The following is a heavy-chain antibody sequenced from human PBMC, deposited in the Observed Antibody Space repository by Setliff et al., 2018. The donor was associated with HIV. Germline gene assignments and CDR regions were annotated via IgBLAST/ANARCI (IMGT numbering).Heavy chain of an antibody. J-gene: IGHJ6*03. CDR2: IIPIFGTA. V-gene: IGHV1-69*13. Sequence: SVKVSCKTSGDTLSSYAITWVRQAPGQGLEWMGRIIPIFGTADYAQKFQGRVTLTADESTSIAYMELRSLRSDDTAVYYCATSSRIYYYSYMDVWGKGTTVTVSS. D-gene: IGHD2-2*01. CDR3: ATSSRIYYYSYMDV. CDR1: GDTLSSYA.